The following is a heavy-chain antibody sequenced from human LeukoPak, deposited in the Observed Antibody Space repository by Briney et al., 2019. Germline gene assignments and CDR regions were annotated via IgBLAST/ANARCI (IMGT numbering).Heavy chain of an antibody. J-gene: IGHJ6*04. D-gene: IGHD3-9*01. CDR1: GGSVSSGSYY. CDR3: ATDIYDILTGSIYGMDV. V-gene: IGHV4-61*01. CDR2: IYYSGST. Sequence: SETLSLTCTVSGGSVSSGSYYWSWIRQPPGKGLEWIGYIYYSGSTNYNPSLKSRVTISVDTSKNQFSLKLSSVTAADTAVYYCATDIYDILTGSIYGMDVWGKGTTVTVSS.